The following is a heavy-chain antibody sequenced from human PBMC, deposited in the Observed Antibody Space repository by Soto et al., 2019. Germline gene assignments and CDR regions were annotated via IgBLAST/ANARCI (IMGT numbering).Heavy chain of an antibody. CDR2: IYYSGST. Sequence: SETLSLTCTVSGGSISSYYWSWIRQPPGKGLEWIGYIYYSGSTNYNPSLKSRVTISVDTSKNQFSLKLSSVTAADTAVYYCARDSMYYYGMDVWGQGTTVTVS. CDR3: ARDSMYYYGMDV. CDR1: GGSISSYY. V-gene: IGHV4-59*01. J-gene: IGHJ6*02. D-gene: IGHD2-2*01.